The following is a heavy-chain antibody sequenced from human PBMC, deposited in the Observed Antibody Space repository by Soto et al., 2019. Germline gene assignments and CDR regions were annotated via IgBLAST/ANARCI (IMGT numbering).Heavy chain of an antibody. Sequence: QVQLQESGPGLVKPSGTLSLTCAVCGGSISSSHWWTWVRQSPGKGLEYIGEISHSGTSNSNPSLKSRVTLSVDRSKNHFSLTLTSVTDADTAVYYCARVVLSITRGAFDAWGQGTPVIVSS. CDR2: ISHSGTS. CDR3: ARVVLSITRGAFDA. V-gene: IGHV4-4*02. D-gene: IGHD1-20*01. J-gene: IGHJ3*01. CDR1: GGSISSSHW.